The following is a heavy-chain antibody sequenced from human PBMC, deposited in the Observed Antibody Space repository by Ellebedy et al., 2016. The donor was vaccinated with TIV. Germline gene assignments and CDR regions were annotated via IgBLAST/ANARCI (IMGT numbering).Heavy chain of an antibody. CDR2: ISSDGRTR. CDR3: TTLADAAVDF. J-gene: IGHJ4*02. Sequence: GESLKISCAASGISFSDYYMSWIRQAPGRGPEWVSYISSDGRTRYYADSVKGRFTISREVAKKTLYLNMNSLRAEDTAVYFCTTLADAAVDFWGRGTLVTVSS. V-gene: IGHV3-11*01. CDR1: GISFSDYY.